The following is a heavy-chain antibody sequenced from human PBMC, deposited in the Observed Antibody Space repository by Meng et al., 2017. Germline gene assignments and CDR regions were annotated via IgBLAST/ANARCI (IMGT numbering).Heavy chain of an antibody. CDR3: TWDDKAVSDY. CDR2: IRRNTDGGIA. J-gene: IGHJ4*02. CDR1: GFDFSNGW. D-gene: IGHD3-9*01. V-gene: IGHV3-15*01. Sequence: LLPSGGSRSCCSAPSGFDFSNGWRSWWSQARGKGGEWFGCIRRNTDGGIAEYAAPVTGRFTISRDDSKSTLYLQMSGLRIDDTGVYYCTWDDKAVSDYWGQGTLVTVSS.